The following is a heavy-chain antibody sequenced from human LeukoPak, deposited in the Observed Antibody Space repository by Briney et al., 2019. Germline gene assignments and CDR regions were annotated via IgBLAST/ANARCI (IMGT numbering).Heavy chain of an antibody. CDR3: ARHFVRRGANSYFDY. CDR2: IYYSGST. D-gene: IGHD2/OR15-2a*01. Sequence: PSEALSLTCTVSGGSISSSSYYWGWIRQPPGKGPEWIGSIYYSGSTYYNPSLKSRVTISVDTSKNQFSLKLSSVTAADTAVYYCARHFVRRGANSYFDYWGQGTLVTVSS. J-gene: IGHJ4*02. V-gene: IGHV4-39*01. CDR1: GGSISSSSYY.